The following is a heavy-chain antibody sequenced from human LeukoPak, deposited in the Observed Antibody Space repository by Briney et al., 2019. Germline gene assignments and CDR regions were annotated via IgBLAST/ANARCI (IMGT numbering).Heavy chain of an antibody. J-gene: IGHJ3*02. CDR3: ARGGTADAFDI. D-gene: IGHD2-21*02. Sequence: LGTPSPTLPVSGGSISSYHWGWIREPPGEGLEWIGYIYYSGSTNYNPSLKSRVTISVDTSKNQFSLKLSSVTAADTAVYYCARGGTADAFDIWGQGTMVTVSS. CDR1: GGSISSYH. V-gene: IGHV4-59*01. CDR2: IYYSGST.